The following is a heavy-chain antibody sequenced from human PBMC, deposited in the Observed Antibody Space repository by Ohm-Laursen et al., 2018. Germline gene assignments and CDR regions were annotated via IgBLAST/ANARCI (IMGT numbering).Heavy chain of an antibody. Sequence: SLRLSCTASGFTFSSYSMNWVRQAPGKGLEWVSSISSSSSYIYYADSVKGRFTISRDNAKNSLYLQMISLRAEDTAVYYCATGLPADDAFNIWGQGTMVTVSS. V-gene: IGHV3-21*01. J-gene: IGHJ3*02. CDR3: ATGLPADDAFNI. CDR1: GFTFSSYS. CDR2: ISSSSSYI.